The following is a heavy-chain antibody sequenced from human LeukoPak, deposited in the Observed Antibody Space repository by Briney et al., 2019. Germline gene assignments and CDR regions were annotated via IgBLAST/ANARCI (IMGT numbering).Heavy chain of an antibody. CDR2: INPNSGGT. J-gene: IGHJ4*02. V-gene: IGHV1-2*02. Sequence: ASVKVSCKASGYTFTGYYMHWVRQAPGQGLEWMGWINPNSGGTNYAQKFQGRVTMTRDTSISTAYMELSRLRPDDTAVYYCARVGTTVTTFDYWGQGTLVTVSS. CDR1: GYTFTGYY. D-gene: IGHD4-17*01. CDR3: ARVGTTVTTFDY.